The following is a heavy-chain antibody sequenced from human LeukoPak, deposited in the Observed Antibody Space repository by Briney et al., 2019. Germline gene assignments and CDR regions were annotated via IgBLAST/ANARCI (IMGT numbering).Heavy chain of an antibody. Sequence: GGSLRLSCAASGFTVSSNYMSWVRQAPGKGLEWVAVIYSGGSTYYADSVKGRFTISRDNSKNTLYRQMNSLRAEDTAVYYCARESSGILTGYYIDYWGQGTLVTVSS. V-gene: IGHV3-53*01. CDR1: GFTVSSNY. J-gene: IGHJ4*02. D-gene: IGHD3-9*01. CDR3: ARESSGILTGYYIDY. CDR2: IYSGGST.